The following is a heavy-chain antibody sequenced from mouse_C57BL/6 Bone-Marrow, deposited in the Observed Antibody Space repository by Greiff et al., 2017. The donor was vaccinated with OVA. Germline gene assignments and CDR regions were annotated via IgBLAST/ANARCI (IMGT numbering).Heavy chain of an antibody. CDR1: GYTFTSYG. CDR2: IYPRSGNT. D-gene: IGHD1-1*01. Sequence: QVQLQQPGAELVKPGASVKVSCKASGYTFTSYGISWVKQRTGQGLEWIGEIYPRSGNTYYNEKFKGKATLTADKSSSTAYMELRSLTSEDSAVYFCASDYYGRGYFDYWGQGTTLTVSS. J-gene: IGHJ2*01. V-gene: IGHV1-81*01. CDR3: ASDYYGRGYFDY.